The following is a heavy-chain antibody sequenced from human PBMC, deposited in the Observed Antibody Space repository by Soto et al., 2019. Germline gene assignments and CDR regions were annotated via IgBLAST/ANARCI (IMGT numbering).Heavy chain of an antibody. CDR1: VYTFATYA. CDR2: INTGNGYT. CDR3: TRENTIFLNPDYYSYDMDV. D-gene: IGHD3-9*01. V-gene: IGHV1-3*04. J-gene: IGHJ6*02. Sequence: QVQLVQSGAEVKKPGASVKVSCKASVYTFATYAIHWVRQAPGQRLEWMGWINTGNGYTEYSQNFRGRVTITRDTSASTAYMELSSLRSEDTAMYYCTRENTIFLNPDYYSYDMDVWGQGTTVTVAS.